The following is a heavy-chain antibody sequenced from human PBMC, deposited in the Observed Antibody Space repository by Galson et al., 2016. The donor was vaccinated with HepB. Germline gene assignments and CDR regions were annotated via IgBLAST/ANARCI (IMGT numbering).Heavy chain of an antibody. CDR3: VRARGSYASGIGH. D-gene: IGHD3-10*01. Sequence: GLEWMGWISAYNGNTNYAQKLQGRVTMTTDTSTSTAYMELRSLRAADTAVYYCVRARGSYASGIGHWGQGTLVTVSS. V-gene: IGHV1-18*01. CDR2: ISAYNGNT. J-gene: IGHJ4*02.